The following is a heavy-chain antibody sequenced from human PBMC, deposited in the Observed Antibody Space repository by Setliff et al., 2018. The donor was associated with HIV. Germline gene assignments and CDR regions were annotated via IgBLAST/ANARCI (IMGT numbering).Heavy chain of an antibody. CDR1: GFTFSSYG. CDR3: AKGKNWFDF. V-gene: IGHV3-33*06. CDR2: IWYDGSSK. Sequence: GGSLRLSCAASGFTFSSYGMHWVRQAPGKGLEWVAIIWYDGSSKYYADSVKGRFTISRDTSKDTLYLQMNSLRAEDTAIYYCAKGKNWFDFWGQGTLVTVSS. J-gene: IGHJ5*01.